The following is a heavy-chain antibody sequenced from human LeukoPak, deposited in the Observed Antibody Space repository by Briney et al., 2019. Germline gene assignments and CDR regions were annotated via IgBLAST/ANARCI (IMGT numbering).Heavy chain of an antibody. CDR2: ISSSSSYI. CDR3: ASSTVTTHRYYFDS. J-gene: IGHJ4*02. Sequence: PGGSLRLSCAASGFTFSSYSMNWVRQAPGKGLEWVSSISSSSSYIYYADSVKGRFTISRDNAKNSLYLQMNSLRAEDTAVYYCASSTVTTHRYYFDSWAREPWSPSPQ. CDR1: GFTFSSYS. V-gene: IGHV3-21*01. D-gene: IGHD4-17*01.